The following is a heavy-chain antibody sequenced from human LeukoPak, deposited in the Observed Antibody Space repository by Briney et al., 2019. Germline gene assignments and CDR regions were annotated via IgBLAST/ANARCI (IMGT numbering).Heavy chain of an antibody. CDR2: IIPIFGTA. Sequence: GASVKVSCKASGGTFSSYAISWVRQAPGQGLEWMGGIIPIFGTANYAQKFQGRVTITTDESTSTAYMELSSLRSEDTAVYYCARVVAYYDSSGYYQYYFDYWGQGTLVTVSS. V-gene: IGHV1-69*05. D-gene: IGHD3-22*01. J-gene: IGHJ4*02. CDR1: GGTFSSYA. CDR3: ARVVAYYDSSGYYQYYFDY.